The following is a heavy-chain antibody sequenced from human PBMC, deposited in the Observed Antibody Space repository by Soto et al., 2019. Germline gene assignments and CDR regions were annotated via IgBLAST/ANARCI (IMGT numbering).Heavy chain of an antibody. Sequence: SATLSLTCTVSGGSISSYYWSWIRQPPGKGLEWIGYIYYSGSTNYNPSLKSRVTISVDTSKNQFSLKLSSVTAADTAVYYCARGSGYYLYYFDYWGQGTLVTVSS. D-gene: IGHD3-22*01. J-gene: IGHJ4*02. CDR1: GGSISSYY. CDR2: IYYSGST. V-gene: IGHV4-59*01. CDR3: ARGSGYYLYYFDY.